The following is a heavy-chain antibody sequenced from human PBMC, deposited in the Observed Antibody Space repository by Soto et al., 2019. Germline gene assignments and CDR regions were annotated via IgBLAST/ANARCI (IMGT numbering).Heavy chain of an antibody. CDR3: VKGGGYSYGTNDAFDI. D-gene: IGHD5-18*01. J-gene: IGHJ3*02. CDR2: ISDDGNNK. V-gene: IGHV3-30*18. CDR1: GFTFRTYG. Sequence: QVQLVESGGGVVQPGKSLRLSCAASGFTFRTYGMHWVRQVPGKGLEWVAVISDDGNNKYNIASVEGRFTISRDNSKNTLYLQMNRLRTEDTAVYYCVKGGGYSYGTNDAFDIWGQGTMVTVSS.